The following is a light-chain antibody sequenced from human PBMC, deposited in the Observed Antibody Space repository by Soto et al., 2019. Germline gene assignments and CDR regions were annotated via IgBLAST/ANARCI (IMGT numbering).Light chain of an antibody. CDR3: SSYTSISTPMV. J-gene: IGLJ2*01. CDR1: SSDVGGYNY. CDR2: DVX. V-gene: IGLV2-14*01. Sequence: QSVLTQPASVSGSPGQSITISCTGTSSDVGGYNYVSWYQQHPGKXXXXXXYDVXNXXSXVXXXXXXSXXXXXXXXXXSGXQAEDEADYYCSSYTSISTPMVFGGGTKLTVL.